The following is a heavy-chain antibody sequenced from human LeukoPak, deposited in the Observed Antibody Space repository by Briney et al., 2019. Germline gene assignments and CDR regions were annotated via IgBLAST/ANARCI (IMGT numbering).Heavy chain of an antibody. CDR2: IIPIFGTA. V-gene: IGHV1-69*13. J-gene: IGHJ4*02. Sequence: ASVKVSCKASGGTFSSYAISWVRQAPGQGLEWMGGIIPIFGTANYAQKFQGRVTITADESTSTAYMELSSLRSEDTAVYYCASLDTAMGFDYWGQGTLVTVSS. D-gene: IGHD5-18*01. CDR1: GGTFSSYA. CDR3: ASLDTAMGFDY.